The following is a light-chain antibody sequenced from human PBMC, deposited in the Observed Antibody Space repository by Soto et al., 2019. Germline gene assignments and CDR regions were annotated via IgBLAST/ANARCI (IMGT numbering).Light chain of an antibody. CDR3: SSYTSSSTPYV. Sequence: QSALTQPASVSGSPGQSITISCPGTSSDVGGYNYVSWYQQHPGKAPKLMIYDVSTRPSGVSNRFSCSKSGNTASLTISGLQAEDDSDYYCSSYTSSSTPYVFGTGTKLTVL. CDR1: SSDVGGYNY. CDR2: DVS. V-gene: IGLV2-14*01. J-gene: IGLJ1*01.